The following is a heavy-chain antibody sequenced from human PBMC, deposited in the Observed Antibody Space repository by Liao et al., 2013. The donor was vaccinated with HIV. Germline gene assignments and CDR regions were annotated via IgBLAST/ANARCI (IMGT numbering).Heavy chain of an antibody. D-gene: IGHD2-8*02. CDR3: ARGNVLLVVPAFDI. CDR2: IDYSGSA. CDR1: GASLSGYS. V-gene: IGHV4-34*01. J-gene: IGHJ3*02. Sequence: QVHLQESGSGLVKPSETLSLTCAVYGASLSGYSWNWIRQSPEKGLEWIGEIDYSGSAKYNPSMKSRVTISVDTSKNQVSLKVTSVTAADTAVYSCARGNVLLVVPAFDIWGQGTLVTVSS.